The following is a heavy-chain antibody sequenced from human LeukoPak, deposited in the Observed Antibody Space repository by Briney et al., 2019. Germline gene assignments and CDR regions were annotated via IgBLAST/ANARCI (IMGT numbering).Heavy chain of an antibody. D-gene: IGHD2-15*01. V-gene: IGHV3-21*01. CDR2: ISSSSSYI. Sequence: GGSLRLSCAASGFTFSSYNMNWARQAPGKGLEWVSSISSSSSYIHYADSVRGRFTISRDNAKNSLFLQMNSLRAEDTAVYYCARQLYCSGGSCYSAFDYWGQGTLVTVSS. CDR3: ARQLYCSGGSCYSAFDY. CDR1: GFTFSSYN. J-gene: IGHJ4*02.